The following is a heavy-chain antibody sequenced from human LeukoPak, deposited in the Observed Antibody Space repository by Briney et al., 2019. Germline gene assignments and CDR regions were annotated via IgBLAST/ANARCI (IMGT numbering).Heavy chain of an antibody. CDR1: GFTFSSYA. CDR2: ISSNGGST. V-gene: IGHV3-64*01. J-gene: IGHJ4*02. CDR3: ARDYYGSSGPLGPAGY. Sequence: GGSLRLSCAASGFTFSSYAMHSVRQAPGKGLEYVSAISSNGGSTYYANSVKGRFTISRDNSKNTLYLQMGSLRAEDMAVYYCARDYYGSSGPLGPAGYWGQGTLVTVSS. D-gene: IGHD3-22*01.